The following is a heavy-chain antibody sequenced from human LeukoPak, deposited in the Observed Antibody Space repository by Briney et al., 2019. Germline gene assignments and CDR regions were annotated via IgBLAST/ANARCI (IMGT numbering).Heavy chain of an antibody. J-gene: IGHJ4*02. Sequence: SETLSLTCAVYGGSFSGYYWSWIRQPPGKGLEWIGEINHSGSTNYNPSLKSRVTISVDTSKNQFSLKLSSMTAADTAVYYCARDHGSGSYYRANPNPFDYWGQGTLVTVSS. CDR1: GGSFSGYY. D-gene: IGHD3-10*01. CDR2: INHSGST. CDR3: ARDHGSGSYYRANPNPFDY. V-gene: IGHV4-34*01.